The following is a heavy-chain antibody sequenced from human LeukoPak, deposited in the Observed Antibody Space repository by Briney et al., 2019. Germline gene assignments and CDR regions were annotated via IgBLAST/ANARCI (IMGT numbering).Heavy chain of an antibody. J-gene: IGHJ3*02. CDR2: ISGSGDST. CDR3: AKGVWRAFDI. V-gene: IGHV3-23*01. Sequence: PGGSLGLSCAASGFTFSSNAMSWVRQAPGKGLEWVSAISGSGDSTYYADSVKGRFTISRDNSKNTLYLQMNSLRAEDTAVYYCAKGVWRAFDIWGQGTMVTVSS. CDR1: GFTFSSNA.